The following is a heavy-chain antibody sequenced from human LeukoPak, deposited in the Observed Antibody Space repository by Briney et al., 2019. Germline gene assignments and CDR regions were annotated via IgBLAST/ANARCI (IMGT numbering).Heavy chain of an antibody. V-gene: IGHV3-9*01. J-gene: IGHJ3*02. Sequence: GASLRLSCAASGFTFDDYAMHWVRQVPGKGLEWVSGISWNSGSKGYADSVKGRFTISRDNAKNSLYLQMNSLRAEDTALYYCAKGYSSSGTDAFDIWGQGTMVTVSS. D-gene: IGHD6-13*01. CDR3: AKGYSSSGTDAFDI. CDR1: GFTFDDYA. CDR2: ISWNSGSK.